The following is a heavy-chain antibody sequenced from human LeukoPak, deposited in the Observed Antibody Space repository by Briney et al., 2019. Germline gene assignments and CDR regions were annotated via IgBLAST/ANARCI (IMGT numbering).Heavy chain of an antibody. CDR1: GAAFSFYA. D-gene: IGHD3-10*01. Sequence: ASVTLSCNSSGAAFSFYAFSWVRLGHGQGLGWVGGIIPIFGTANYAQKFQGRVTITADKSTSTAYMELSSLRSDDTAVYYCARGPITGYYRDVWGKGTTVTVSS. V-gene: IGHV1-69*06. J-gene: IGHJ6*03. CDR3: ARGPITGYYRDV. CDR2: IIPIFGTA.